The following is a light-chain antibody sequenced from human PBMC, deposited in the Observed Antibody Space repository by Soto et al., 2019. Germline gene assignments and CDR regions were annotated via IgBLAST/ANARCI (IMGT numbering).Light chain of an antibody. CDR2: DAS. Sequence: PGARAALSCRASQSVSSDLAWYQQKAGQAPRLLIYDASHRATGIPARFSGSGSETDFTLTISTLEPEDFAVYYCQQRSNWPLTFGGGTKVETK. CDR1: QSVSSD. V-gene: IGKV3-11*01. CDR3: QQRSNWPLT. J-gene: IGKJ4*01.